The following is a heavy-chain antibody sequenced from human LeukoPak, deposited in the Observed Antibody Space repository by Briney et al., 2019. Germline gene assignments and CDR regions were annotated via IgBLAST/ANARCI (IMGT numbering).Heavy chain of an antibody. CDR1: GLTFSSYA. Sequence: GGSLRLSCAASGLTFSSYAMSWVRQAPGKGLEWVSAIGGDAVSTYYAVSVKGRFSISRDNSKNTLYLQMNSLRADDTAVYYCAKDLWKADYWGQGTLVTVSS. J-gene: IGHJ4*02. CDR2: IGGDAVST. CDR3: AKDLWKADY. D-gene: IGHD3-3*01. V-gene: IGHV3-23*01.